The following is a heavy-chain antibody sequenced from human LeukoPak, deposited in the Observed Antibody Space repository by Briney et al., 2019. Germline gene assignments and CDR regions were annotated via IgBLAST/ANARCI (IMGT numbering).Heavy chain of an antibody. V-gene: IGHV4-38-2*02. Sequence: PSETLSLTCTVSGYSISTGYYWDWIRQPPGKGLEWIGTFYHGGSTYYNPSLKSRVTISVDTSKNQFSLNLTSVTAADTAVYYCAREYYYDSSGYVDYWGQGTLVTVSS. CDR2: FYHGGST. D-gene: IGHD3-22*01. J-gene: IGHJ4*02. CDR1: GYSISTGYY. CDR3: AREYYYDSSGYVDY.